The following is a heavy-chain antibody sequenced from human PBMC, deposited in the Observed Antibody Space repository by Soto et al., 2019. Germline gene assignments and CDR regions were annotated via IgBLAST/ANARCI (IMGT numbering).Heavy chain of an antibody. D-gene: IGHD3-3*01. CDR1: GYTFTSYD. CDR3: ARGGGTISSFYYYYYGMDV. J-gene: IGHJ6*02. CDR2: MNPNSGNT. V-gene: IGHV1-8*01. Sequence: RASVKVSCKASGYTFTSYDINWVRQATGQGLEWMGWMNPNSGNTGYAQKFQGRVTMTRNTSISTAYMELSSLRSEDTAVYYCARGGGTISSFYYYYYGMDVWGQGTTVTVSS.